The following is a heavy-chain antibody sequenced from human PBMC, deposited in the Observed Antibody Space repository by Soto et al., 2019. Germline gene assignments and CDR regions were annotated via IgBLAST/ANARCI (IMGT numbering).Heavy chain of an antibody. CDR2: ISTHNGDA. CDR1: GYTFSRSG. D-gene: IGHD1-26*01. V-gene: IGHV1-18*01. Sequence: QVQLVQSGAEVRKPGASVKVSCKTSGYTFSRSGISWVRQAPGQGLEWMGWISTHNGDANHPQKPQCRATTTTDTSTSTAFMELGSLTSDDTAVYYCARSGSVPYYYYGLDVWGQGTTVTVSS. J-gene: IGHJ6*02. CDR3: ARSGSVPYYYYGLDV.